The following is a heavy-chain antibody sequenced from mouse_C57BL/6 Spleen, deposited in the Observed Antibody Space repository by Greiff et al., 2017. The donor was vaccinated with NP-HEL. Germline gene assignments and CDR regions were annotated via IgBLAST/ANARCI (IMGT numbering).Heavy chain of an antibody. Sequence: EVKLQESGGGLVQPKGSLKLSCAASGFSFNTYAMNWVRQAPGQGLEWVARIRSKSNNYASYYADSGKDRVTISRDDSESMLYLQMNNLKTEDTAMYYCVRHEGYDAMDYWGQGTSVTVSS. D-gene: IGHD2-14*01. CDR1: GFSFNTYA. J-gene: IGHJ4*01. CDR3: VRHEGYDAMDY. V-gene: IGHV10-1*01. CDR2: IRSKSNNYAS.